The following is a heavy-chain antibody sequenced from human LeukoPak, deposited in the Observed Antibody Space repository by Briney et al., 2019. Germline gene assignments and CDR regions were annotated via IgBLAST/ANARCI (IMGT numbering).Heavy chain of an antibody. J-gene: IGHJ5*02. CDR1: GRLISRYY. CDR3: ARGVVVVVAATHWFDP. V-gene: IGHV4-59*01. CDR2: IYYSGST. D-gene: IGHD2-15*01. Sequence: SVTLSLLCTVSGRLISRYYWIWMRQPPGKGLEWIVYIYYSGSTNYNPSVRSRITRSVDTTKNHFSLKLSSVTAADAAVYYCARGVVVVVAATHWFDPWGQGTLVTVSS.